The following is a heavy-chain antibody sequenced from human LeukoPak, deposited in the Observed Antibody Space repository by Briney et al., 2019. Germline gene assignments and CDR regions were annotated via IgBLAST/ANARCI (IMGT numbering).Heavy chain of an antibody. V-gene: IGHV3-21*01. D-gene: IGHD3-3*01. Sequence: GGSLRLSCVGSAFSFSSYSMNWVRQAPGKGLEWVSSISSSSSYIYYADSVKGRFTIPRDNAKNSLYLQMNSLRAEDTAVYYCARSGEYYDFWSGYWKYYYYGMDVWGQGTTVTVSS. J-gene: IGHJ6*02. CDR3: ARSGEYYDFWSGYWKYYYYGMDV. CDR1: AFSFSSYS. CDR2: ISSSSSYI.